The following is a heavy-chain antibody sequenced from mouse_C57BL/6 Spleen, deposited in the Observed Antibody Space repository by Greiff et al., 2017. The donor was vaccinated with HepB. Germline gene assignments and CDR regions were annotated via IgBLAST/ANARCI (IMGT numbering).Heavy chain of an antibody. J-gene: IGHJ2*01. CDR2: INPSTGGT. V-gene: IGHV1-42*01. CDR1: GYSFTGYY. Sequence: VQLQQSGPELVKPGASVKISCKASGYSFTGYYMNWVKQSPEKSLEWIGEINPSTGGTTYNQKFKAKATLTVDKSSSTAYMQLKSLTSEDSAVYYCASGNYYGSKGDYWGQGTTLTVSS. D-gene: IGHD1-1*01. CDR3: ASGNYYGSKGDY.